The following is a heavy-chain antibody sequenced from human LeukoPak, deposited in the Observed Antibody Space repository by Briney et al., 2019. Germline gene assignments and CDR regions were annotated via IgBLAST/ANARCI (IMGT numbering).Heavy chain of an antibody. J-gene: IGHJ4*02. CDR2: IIPILGIA. D-gene: IGHD3-16*01. Sequence: SVKVSCKASGGTFSSYAISWVRQAPGQGLEWMGRIIPILGIANYAQKFQGRVTITADKSTSTAYMELSSLRSDDTAVYYCARDLHWESCDRSTCSGLYYFDYWGQGTLVTVPS. CDR1: GGTFSSYA. CDR3: ARDLHWESCDRSTCSGLYYFDY. V-gene: IGHV1-69*04.